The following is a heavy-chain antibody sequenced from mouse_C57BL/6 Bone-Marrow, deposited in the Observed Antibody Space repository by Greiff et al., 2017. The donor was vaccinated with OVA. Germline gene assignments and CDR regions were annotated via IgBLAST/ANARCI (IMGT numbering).Heavy chain of an antibody. V-gene: IGHV14-2*01. CDR2: IDPEDGDT. CDR1: GFNIKDYY. CDR3: ASLGSSLWYFDV. Sequence: VQLQQSGAELVKPGASVKLSCTASGFNIKDYYMHWVKQRTEQGLEWIGWIDPEDGDTKYAPKFQGKATITADTSSNTAYLQLSSLTSEDTAVYYCASLGSSLWYFDVWGTGTTVTVSS. J-gene: IGHJ1*03. D-gene: IGHD1-1*01.